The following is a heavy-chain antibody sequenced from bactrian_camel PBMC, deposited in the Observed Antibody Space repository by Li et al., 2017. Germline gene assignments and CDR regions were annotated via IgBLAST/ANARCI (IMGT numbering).Heavy chain of an antibody. D-gene: IGHD2*01. CDR2: IYADNRST. J-gene: IGHJ4*01. V-gene: IGHV3S7*01. Sequence: HVQLVESGGGSVQPGGSLRLSCAASGFTFSDAGMSWHRQAPGKDLEWVSGIYADNRSTFYSAAVKGRFTISRDNARKILYLQMNQLKPEDTAIYYCARGASNKLPIVRGQGTQVTVS. CDR1: GFTFSDAG.